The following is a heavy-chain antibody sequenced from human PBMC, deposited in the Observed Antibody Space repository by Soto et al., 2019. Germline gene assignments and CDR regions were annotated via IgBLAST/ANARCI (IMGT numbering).Heavy chain of an antibody. CDR3: AREWGKQYQLLRFSNWFDP. D-gene: IGHD2-2*01. Sequence: GASVKVSCKASGGTFSSYAISWVRQAPGQGLEWMGGIIPIFGTANYAQKFQGRVTITADKSTSTAYMELSSLRSEDTAVYYCAREWGKQYQLLRFSNWFDPWGQGTLVTVSS. V-gene: IGHV1-69*06. CDR2: IIPIFGTA. CDR1: GGTFSSYA. J-gene: IGHJ5*02.